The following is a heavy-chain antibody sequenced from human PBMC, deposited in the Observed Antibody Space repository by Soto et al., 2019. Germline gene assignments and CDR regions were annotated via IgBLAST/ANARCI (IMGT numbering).Heavy chain of an antibody. J-gene: IGHJ4*02. CDR2: ISGSGGNT. Sequence: EVQLVESGGGLVQPGGSLRLSCVASGFSFSSYVLTWVRQAPGKGLEWVSTISGSGGNTFYADSVKGRFTVSRDNSKNTLYLQMDSLRAEDTAIYYCAKAEDNYDVLTGFYLGNYFFDYWGQGTLVTVSS. CDR3: AKAEDNYDVLTGFYLGNYFFDY. V-gene: IGHV3-23*04. CDR1: GFSFSSYV. D-gene: IGHD3-9*01.